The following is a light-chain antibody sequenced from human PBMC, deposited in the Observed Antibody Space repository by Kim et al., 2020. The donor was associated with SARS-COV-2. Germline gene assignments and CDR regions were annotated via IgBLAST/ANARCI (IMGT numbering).Light chain of an antibody. CDR1: QSISSNY. V-gene: IGKV3-20*01. CDR3: QQYGSSPVT. CDR2: GAS. J-gene: IGKJ5*01. Sequence: EIVLTQSPGTLSLSPGDRATLSCRASQSISSNYLAWYQQKPGQAPRLLIYGASSRATGIPDKFSGSGSGTDFTLTISRLEPEDFAVYYCQQYGSSPVTFGKGTRLEIK.